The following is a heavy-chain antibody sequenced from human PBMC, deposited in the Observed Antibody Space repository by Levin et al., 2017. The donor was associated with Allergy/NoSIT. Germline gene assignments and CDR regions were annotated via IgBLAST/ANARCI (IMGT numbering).Heavy chain of an antibody. D-gene: IGHD5-12*01. Sequence: GGSLRLSCAASGFTVSSNYMSWVRQAPGKGLEWVSVIYSGGSTYYADSVKGRFTISRDNSKNTLYLQMNSLRAEDTAVYYCARDTSGYDFDYYYGMDVWGQGTTVTVSS. CDR2: IYSGGST. CDR1: GFTVSSNY. CDR3: ARDTSGYDFDYYYGMDV. V-gene: IGHV3-53*01. J-gene: IGHJ6*02.